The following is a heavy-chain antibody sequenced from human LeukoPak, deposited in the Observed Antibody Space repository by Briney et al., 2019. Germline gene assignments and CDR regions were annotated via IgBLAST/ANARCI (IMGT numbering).Heavy chain of an antibody. CDR3: ARDEYYDFWSGYSY. D-gene: IGHD3-3*01. Sequence: SVKVSCKASGYTFTSYYMHWVRQAPGQGLEWMGGIIPIFGTANYAQKFQGRVTITADESTSTAYMELSSLRSEDTAVYYCARDEYYDFWSGYSYWGQGTLVTVSS. J-gene: IGHJ4*02. CDR2: IIPIFGTA. V-gene: IGHV1-69*13. CDR1: GYTFTSYY.